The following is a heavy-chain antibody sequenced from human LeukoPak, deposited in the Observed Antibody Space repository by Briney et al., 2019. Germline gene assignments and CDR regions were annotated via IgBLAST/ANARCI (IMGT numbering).Heavy chain of an antibody. D-gene: IGHD2-15*01. J-gene: IGHJ4*02. CDR3: GRKARDCGGGICYSIDY. V-gene: IGHV1-69*05. Sequence: SVKVSCKAFGGSFSSEAISWVRQAPGQGLEWMGGLIPIFGTANYAQNFQGRVTITTDESTSTAYMEVSSLRSEDTAVYYCGRKARDCGGGICYSIDYWGQETLVTVSS. CDR2: LIPIFGTA. CDR1: GGSFSSEA.